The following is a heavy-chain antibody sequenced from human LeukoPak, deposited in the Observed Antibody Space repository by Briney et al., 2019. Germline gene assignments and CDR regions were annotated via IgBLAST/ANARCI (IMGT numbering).Heavy chain of an antibody. D-gene: IGHD3-10*01. V-gene: IGHV2-5*02. CDR1: GFSLSTSGVG. CDR3: AHSRYYYGSGIAPAEYLQH. CDR2: IYRDDDK. J-gene: IGHJ1*01. Sequence: SGPTLVKPTQTLTLTCTFSGFSLSTSGVGVGWIRQPPGKALEWLALIYRDDDKRYSPSLKSRLTITKDTSKNQVVLTMTNMDPVDTATYYCAHSRYYYGSGIAPAEYLQHWGQGTLVTVSS.